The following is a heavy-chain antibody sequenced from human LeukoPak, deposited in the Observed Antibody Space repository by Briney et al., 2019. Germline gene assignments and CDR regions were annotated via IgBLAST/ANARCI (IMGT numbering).Heavy chain of an antibody. CDR1: GFTFSSYA. CDR3: AKDTGITGIVDY. D-gene: IGHD1-7*01. Sequence: GGSLRLCCAASGFTFSSYAMHWVRQAPGKGLEWVAVISYDGSNKYYADSVKGRFTISRDNSKNTLYLQMNSLRAEDTAVYYCAKDTGITGIVDYWGQGTLVTVSS. V-gene: IGHV3-30-3*01. J-gene: IGHJ4*02. CDR2: ISYDGSNK.